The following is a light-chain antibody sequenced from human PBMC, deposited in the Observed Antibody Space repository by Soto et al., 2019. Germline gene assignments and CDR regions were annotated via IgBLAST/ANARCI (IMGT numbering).Light chain of an antibody. J-gene: IGKJ4*01. Sequence: DIQMTQSPSTLSASVGDRVTITCRASQSFSTWLAWYQQKPGKAPNLLIYKTSILESGVPSRFNGSGSGTEFTLTISSLQPDDFATYYCQQYNSNPLPFGGGTKVEIK. CDR2: KTS. V-gene: IGKV1-5*03. CDR1: QSFSTW. CDR3: QQYNSNPLP.